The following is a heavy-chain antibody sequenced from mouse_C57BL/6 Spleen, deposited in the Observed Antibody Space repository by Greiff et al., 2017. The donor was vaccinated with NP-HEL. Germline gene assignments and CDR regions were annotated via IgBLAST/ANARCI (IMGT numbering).Heavy chain of an antibody. D-gene: IGHD2-4*01. J-gene: IGHJ2*01. CDR3: ARRGARVYYDYDVDY. CDR2: INPSTGGT. Sequence: VQLKHSGPELVKPGASVKISCKASGYSFTGYYMNWVKQSPEKSLEWIGEINPSTGGTTYNQKFKAKATLTVDKSSSTAYMQLKSLTSEDSAVYYCARRGARVYYDYDVDYWGQGTTLTVSS. CDR1: GYSFTGYY. V-gene: IGHV1-42*01.